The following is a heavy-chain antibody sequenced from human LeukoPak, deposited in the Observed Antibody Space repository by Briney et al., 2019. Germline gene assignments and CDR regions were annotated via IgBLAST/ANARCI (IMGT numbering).Heavy chain of an antibody. CDR2: IRSKANNYAT. CDR1: GFTFSDSA. V-gene: IGHV3-73*01. D-gene: IGHD3-22*01. J-gene: IGHJ4*02. CDR3: TRKRDSSGHPIDY. Sequence: GGSLRLSCAASGFTFSDSAMHWVRQASGKGLEWVGRIRSKANNYATAYGESVKGRFTISRGDSKNTAYLQMNSLKTEDTAVHYCTRKRDSSGHPIDYWGQGTLVTVSS.